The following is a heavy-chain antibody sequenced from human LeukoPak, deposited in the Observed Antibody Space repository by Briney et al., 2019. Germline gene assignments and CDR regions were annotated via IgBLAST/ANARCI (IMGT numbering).Heavy chain of an antibody. D-gene: IGHD6-6*01. J-gene: IGHJ3*02. CDR1: GGSISSSSYY. V-gene: IGHV4-39*07. CDR2: IYYSGST. Sequence: SETLSLTCTVSGGSISSSSYYWGWIRQPPGKGLEWIGSIYYSGSTNSNAALKSRVTVSMDTSKNQFSLKLRSVTAADTTVYYCVRDIEYSSSVDAFDIWGQGTMVIVSS. CDR3: VRDIEYSSSVDAFDI.